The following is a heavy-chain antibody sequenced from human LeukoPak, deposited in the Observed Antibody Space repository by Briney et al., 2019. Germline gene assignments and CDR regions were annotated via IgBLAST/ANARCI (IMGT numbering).Heavy chain of an antibody. J-gene: IGHJ5*02. D-gene: IGHD3-10*01. CDR3: AKDYSKTSYYGSGTYYRPNWFDP. CDR2: IYSGGST. Sequence: GGSLRLSCAASGFTVSDNYMSWVRQAPGKGLEWVSVIYSGGSTNYADSVKGRFTISRDNSKNTLYLQMNSLRAEDTAVYYCAKDYSKTSYYGSGTYYRPNWFDPWGQGTLVTVSS. V-gene: IGHV3-66*01. CDR1: GFTVSDNY.